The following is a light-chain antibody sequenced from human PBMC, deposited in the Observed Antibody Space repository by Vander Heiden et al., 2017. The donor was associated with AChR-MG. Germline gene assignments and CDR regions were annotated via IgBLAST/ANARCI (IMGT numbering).Light chain of an antibody. J-gene: IGLJ3*02. CDR3: SSNAGSNRL. CDR2: KVN. Sequence: QSALTKPTSASGSPEQSVTISCHASGSAIGDYHYSSWYQQHPDKTPKLKIYKVNKRPSGVPDRFSGSKSGDTASLTVSGLQAEDEAHYYCSSNAGSNRLFGGGTKVTVL. V-gene: IGLV2-8*01. CDR1: GSAIGDYHY.